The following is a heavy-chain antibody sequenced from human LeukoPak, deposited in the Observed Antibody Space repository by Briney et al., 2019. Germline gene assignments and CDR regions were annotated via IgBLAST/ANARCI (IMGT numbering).Heavy chain of an antibody. CDR3: ARDYCDGDCYRGDASDI. V-gene: IGHV3-74*01. CDR1: GFIFSTYT. D-gene: IGHD2-21*02. J-gene: IGHJ3*02. Sequence: QPGGSLRLSCAASGFIFSTYTMNWVRQAPGKGLVWVSRINSDGSSTSYADSVKGRFTISRDNAKNTLYLQMNSLRAEDTAVYYCARDYCDGDCYRGDASDIWRQGTMVTVSS. CDR2: INSDGSST.